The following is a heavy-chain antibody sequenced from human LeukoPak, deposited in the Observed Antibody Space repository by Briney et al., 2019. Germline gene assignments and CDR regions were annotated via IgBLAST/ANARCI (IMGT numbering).Heavy chain of an antibody. J-gene: IGHJ5*02. CDR3: ARALSYDFWSGNTWFDP. CDR1: GGSFGGYY. V-gene: IGHV4-34*01. CDR2: INQSGTT. D-gene: IGHD3-3*01. Sequence: SETLSLTCEVSGGSFGGYYWSWVRQPPGKGLEWLGEINQSGTTKYNPSLKSRVTVSVDTSKSQFSLKMSSVTAVDTAVYYCARALSYDFWSGNTWFDPWGQGILVTVSS.